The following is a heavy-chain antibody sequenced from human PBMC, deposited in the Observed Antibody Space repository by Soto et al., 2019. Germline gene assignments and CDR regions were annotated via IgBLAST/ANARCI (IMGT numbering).Heavy chain of an antibody. V-gene: IGHV3-15*07. CDR1: GFTFSNAW. Sequence: SLRLSCAASGFTFSNAWMNWVRQAPGKGLEWVGRIKSKTDGGTTDYAAPVKGRFTISRDDSKNTLYLQMNSLKTEDTAVYYCTTDTISGYYYGMDVWGQGTTVTVSS. CDR3: TTDTISGYYYGMDV. D-gene: IGHD3-3*01. CDR2: IKSKTDGGTT. J-gene: IGHJ6*02.